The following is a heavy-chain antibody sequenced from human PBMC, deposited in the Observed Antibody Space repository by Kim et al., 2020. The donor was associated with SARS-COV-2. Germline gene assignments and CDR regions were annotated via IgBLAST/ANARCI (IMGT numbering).Heavy chain of an antibody. J-gene: IGHJ6*03. CDR1: GGSFSGYY. Sequence: SETLSLTCAVYGGSFSGYYWSWIRQPPGKGLEWIGEINHSGSTNYNPSLKSRVTISVDTSKNQFSLKLSSVTAADTAVYYCARGTRQWLAREPYYYIMD. D-gene: IGHD6-19*01. CDR3: ARGTRQWLAREPYYYIMD. V-gene: IGHV4-34*01. CDR2: INHSGST.